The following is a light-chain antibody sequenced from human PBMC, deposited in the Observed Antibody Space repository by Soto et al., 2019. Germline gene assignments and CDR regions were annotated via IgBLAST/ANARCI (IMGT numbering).Light chain of an antibody. CDR3: QQRTDRPPWT. V-gene: IGKV3-11*01. J-gene: IGKJ1*01. Sequence: EIVLTQSPATLSLIPGERASLSWKASQSIGLAIAWYQHKPGQAPRLLIFDASQRATGIPARFRGSGSGTDFALSIRSLEPEDFAVYYCQQRTDRPPWTFGQGTKVDIK. CDR2: DAS. CDR1: QSIGLA.